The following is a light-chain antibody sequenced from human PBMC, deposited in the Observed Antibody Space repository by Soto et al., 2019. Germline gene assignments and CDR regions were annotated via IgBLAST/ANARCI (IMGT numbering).Light chain of an antibody. CDR3: QQYGSSPRLT. V-gene: IGKV3-20*01. CDR2: GAS. CDR1: QSVSSRF. J-gene: IGKJ4*01. Sequence: EIVLTQSPGTLSLSPGERATLSCRASQSVSSRFLAWYQQKPGQAPRLLMYGASSRATGIPDRFSGTGSGTDFTLTISRLEPEDFAVYYCQQYGSSPRLTFGGGTKVDIK.